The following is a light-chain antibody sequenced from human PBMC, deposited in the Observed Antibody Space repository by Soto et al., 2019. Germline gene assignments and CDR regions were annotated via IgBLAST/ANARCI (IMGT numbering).Light chain of an antibody. CDR2: GNN. V-gene: IGLV1-40*01. CDR1: SANIGAAYN. CDR3: QSYDSRLSGYV. Sequence: QSVLTQPPSVSGAPGQRVTISCSGRSANIGAAYNVDWYQQLPGTAPQLLIYGNNNRPSGVPARFSGAKSGTSASLASAGLQAGDDGDYYCQSYDSRLSGYVFGTGTKVTVL. J-gene: IGLJ1*01.